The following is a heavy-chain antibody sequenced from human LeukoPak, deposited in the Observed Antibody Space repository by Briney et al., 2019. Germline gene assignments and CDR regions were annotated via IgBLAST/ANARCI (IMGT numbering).Heavy chain of an antibody. CDR3: ARSTDIVVVPAAIRGDGFDP. Sequence: GESLKISCKGSGYSFTSYWIGWVRQMTGKGLEWMGIIYPGDSDTRYSPSFQGQVTISADKSISTAYLQWSSLKASDTAMYYCARSTDIVVVPAAIRGDGFDPWGQGTLVTVSS. CDR2: IYPGDSDT. CDR1: GYSFTSYW. D-gene: IGHD2-2*02. V-gene: IGHV5-51*01. J-gene: IGHJ5*02.